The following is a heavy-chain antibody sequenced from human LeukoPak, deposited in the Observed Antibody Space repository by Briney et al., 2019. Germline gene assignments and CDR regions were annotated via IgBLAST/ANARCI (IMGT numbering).Heavy chain of an antibody. Sequence: PGGSLRLSCVASGTTVSSSYMSWVRQTPGEGLEWVSGIYSDATTYYADSVKGRFTISRDNAKNTVYLRMNSLRAEDTSVYYCARDRRDGNCLGYWGQGTQVTVSS. J-gene: IGHJ4*02. CDR1: GTTVSSSY. CDR3: ARDRRDGNCLGY. D-gene: IGHD5-24*01. V-gene: IGHV3-66*01. CDR2: IYSDATT.